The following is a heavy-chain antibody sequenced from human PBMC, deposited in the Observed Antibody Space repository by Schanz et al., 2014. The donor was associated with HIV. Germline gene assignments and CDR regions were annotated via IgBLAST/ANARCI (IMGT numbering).Heavy chain of an antibody. D-gene: IGHD3-3*01. Sequence: QEQLVESGGGVVQPGRSLRLSCAASGFTFSNYGMHWVRQAPGKGLEWVAVISYDGSNQYYADSVKGRFTISRDNSKNTLYLQMNSLRAEDTAVYYCAKDQGYDFWSGYYNYYGMDVWGQGTTVTVSS. J-gene: IGHJ6*02. V-gene: IGHV3-30*19. CDR3: AKDQGYDFWSGYYNYYGMDV. CDR1: GFTFSNYG. CDR2: ISYDGSNQ.